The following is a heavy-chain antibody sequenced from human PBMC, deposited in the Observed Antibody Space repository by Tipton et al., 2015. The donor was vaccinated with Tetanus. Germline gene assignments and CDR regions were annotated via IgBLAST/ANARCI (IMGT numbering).Heavy chain of an antibody. J-gene: IGHJ4*02. CDR3: AGDYFGSGSNYYFDY. CDR1: GYTFTRYG. CDR2: ISGYNGNT. Sequence: QSGAEVKKPGASVKVSCKASGYTFTRYGLTWVRQAPGQGPEWMGWISGYNGNTNYAPKFQGRVTMTTDTTTNTAYMELRSLRSDDTAVYYWAGDYFGSGSNYYFDYWGQGSQASVSS. D-gene: IGHD3-10*01. V-gene: IGHV1-18*01.